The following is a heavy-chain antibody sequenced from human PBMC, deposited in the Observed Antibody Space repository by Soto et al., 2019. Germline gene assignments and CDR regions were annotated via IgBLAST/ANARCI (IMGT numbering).Heavy chain of an antibody. J-gene: IGHJ6*02. CDR1: GGTFSSYA. CDR2: IIPIFGTA. V-gene: IGHV1-69*01. D-gene: IGHD4-4*01. Sequence: QVQLVQSGAEVKKPGSSVKVSCKASGGTFSSYAISWVRQAPGQGLEWMGGIIPIFGTANYAQKFQGRVTITADESTSTAYMELSSLRSEDTAVYYCASTVGTVTTGNYYYYGMDVWGQGTTVTVSS. CDR3: ASTVGTVTTGNYYYYGMDV.